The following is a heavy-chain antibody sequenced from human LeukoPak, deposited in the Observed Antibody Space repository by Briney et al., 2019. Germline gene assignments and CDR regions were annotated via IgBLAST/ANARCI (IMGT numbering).Heavy chain of an antibody. CDR2: LYYSGST. Sequence: SETLSLTCTVSGGSISSSSYSWGWIRQPPGKGLEWIGSLYYSGSTHYSPSLKSRVTISVDTSKNQFSLNLSSVTAADTAMYYCARQNTLNWFDPWGQGTLVTVSS. J-gene: IGHJ5*02. CDR1: GGSISSSSYS. CDR3: ARQNTLNWFDP. V-gene: IGHV4-39*01.